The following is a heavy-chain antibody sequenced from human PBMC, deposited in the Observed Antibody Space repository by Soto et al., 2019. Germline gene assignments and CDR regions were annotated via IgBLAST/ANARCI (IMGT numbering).Heavy chain of an antibody. CDR2: INPNSGGT. CDR1: GYTFTGYY. V-gene: IGHV1-2*04. J-gene: IGHJ6*02. Sequence: ASVKVSCKASGYTFTGYYMHWVRQAPGQGLEWMGWINPNSGGTNYAQKFQGWVTMTRDTSISTAYMELSRLRSDDTAVYYCAREGTGSSWAYYYYYGMDVWGRGTTVTVSS. D-gene: IGHD6-13*01. CDR3: AREGTGSSWAYYYYYGMDV.